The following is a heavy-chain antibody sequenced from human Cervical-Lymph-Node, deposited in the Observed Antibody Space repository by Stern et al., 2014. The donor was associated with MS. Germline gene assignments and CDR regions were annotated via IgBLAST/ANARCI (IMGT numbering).Heavy chain of an antibody. CDR1: GYSFISHA. Sequence: QAQLVQSGAEVKDPGASVKVSCKASGYSFISHAMHWVRQAPGQTLEWMGWINGDNGNTKYSQKLQGRVTITRDKTTSTAYMELSSLTSEDTAVYYCARAGYCSPSTCSDAFDIWGQGTMVTVSS. J-gene: IGHJ3*02. V-gene: IGHV1-3*01. CDR2: INGDNGNT. D-gene: IGHD2-15*01. CDR3: ARAGYCSPSTCSDAFDI.